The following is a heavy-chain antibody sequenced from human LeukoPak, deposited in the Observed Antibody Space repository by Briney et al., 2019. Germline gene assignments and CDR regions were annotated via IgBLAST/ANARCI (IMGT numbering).Heavy chain of an antibody. CDR2: INTNTGNP. J-gene: IGHJ4*02. Sequence: ASVKVSCKASGYTFTSYGISRVRQAPGQGLEWMGWINTNTGNPTYAQGFTGRFVFSLDTSVSTAYLQISSLKAEDTAVYYCARVHVDTAMANFDYWGQGTLVTVSS. D-gene: IGHD5-18*01. CDR1: GYTFTSYG. V-gene: IGHV7-4-1*02. CDR3: ARVHVDTAMANFDY.